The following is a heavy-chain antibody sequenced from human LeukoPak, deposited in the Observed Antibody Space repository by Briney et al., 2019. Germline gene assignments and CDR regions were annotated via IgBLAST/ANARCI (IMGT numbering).Heavy chain of an antibody. D-gene: IGHD3-10*01. CDR1: IHLRLLC. Sequence: PGGSLKTLLCSLWIHLRLLCSPLGRKAPGKGLEWVTVISFDGRHKYYADSVKGRFTVSRDNTRNTLYLQMNSLRPEDTAVYYCARSELYYGSETYYHFDYWGQGTLVTVSS. V-gene: IGHV3-30*04. CDR3: ARSELYYGSETYYHFDY. J-gene: IGHJ4*02. CDR2: ISFDGRHK.